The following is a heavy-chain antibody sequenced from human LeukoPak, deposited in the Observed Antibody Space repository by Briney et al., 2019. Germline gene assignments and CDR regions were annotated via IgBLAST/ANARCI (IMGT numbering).Heavy chain of an antibody. CDR2: IRYDGSNK. D-gene: IGHD2-15*01. Sequence: GGSLRLSCAASGFTFSSYGMHWVRQAPGKGLEWVAFIRYDGSNKYYADSVKGRFTISRDNSKNTLYLQMNSLRAEDTAVYYCARDRASCSGGSCYGDYYYYMDVWGKGTTVTVSS. CDR3: ARDRASCSGGSCYGDYYYYMDV. J-gene: IGHJ6*03. CDR1: GFTFSSYG. V-gene: IGHV3-30*02.